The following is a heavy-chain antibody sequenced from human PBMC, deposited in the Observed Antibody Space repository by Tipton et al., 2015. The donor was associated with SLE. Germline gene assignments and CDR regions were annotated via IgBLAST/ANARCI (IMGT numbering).Heavy chain of an antibody. V-gene: IGHV3-33*01. CDR1: GFTFSSYG. CDR3: AGELVPYYYGMDV. J-gene: IGHJ6*02. D-gene: IGHD1-26*01. CDR2: IWYDGSNK. Sequence: SLRLSCAASGFTFSSYGMHWVRQAPGKGLEWVAVIWYDGSNKYYADSVKGRFTISRDNSKNTLYLQMNSLRAEDTAVHYCAGELVPYYYGMDVWGQGTTVTVSS.